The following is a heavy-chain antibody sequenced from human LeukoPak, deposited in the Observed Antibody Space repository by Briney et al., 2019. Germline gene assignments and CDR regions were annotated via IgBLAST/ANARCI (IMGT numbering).Heavy chain of an antibody. D-gene: IGHD3-22*01. V-gene: IGHV3-11*03. CDR3: ASGISGYDAFDI. J-gene: IGHJ3*02. CDR1: GFTFSDYY. Sequence: PGGSLRLSCAASGFTFSDYYMSWIRQAPGKGLGWVSYISSGSGYTSYADSVKGRFTISRDDAKNSLYLQMNSLRAEDTAVYYCASGISGYDAFDIWGQGTMVTVSS. CDR2: ISSGSGYT.